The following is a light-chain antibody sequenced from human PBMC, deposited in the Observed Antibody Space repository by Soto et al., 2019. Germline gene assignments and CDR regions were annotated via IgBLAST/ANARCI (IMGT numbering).Light chain of an antibody. Sequence: EIVLTQSPGILSLSPGERATLSCRASQSVSNDFLAWYQQKPGQAPRLLIYGASTRATDVPDRFSGSGSGADFTLTISRLEPEDFAVYYCQQYGSSPPRTFGQGTKGGYQ. J-gene: IGKJ1*01. CDR3: QQYGSSPPRT. CDR1: QSVSNDF. V-gene: IGKV3-20*01. CDR2: GAS.